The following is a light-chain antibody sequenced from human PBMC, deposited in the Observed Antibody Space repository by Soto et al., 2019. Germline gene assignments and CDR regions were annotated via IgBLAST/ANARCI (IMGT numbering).Light chain of an antibody. J-gene: IGKJ4*01. CDR1: QSVSRY. Sequence: EIVLTQSPATLSLSPGERATLSCRASQSVSRYLAWYQQKPGQAPRLLIYDASNRATGIPARFSGSGSGTDFTLTISSLEPADFAVYYCQQRSDWPSTFGGGNKVQSK. V-gene: IGKV3-11*01. CDR3: QQRSDWPST. CDR2: DAS.